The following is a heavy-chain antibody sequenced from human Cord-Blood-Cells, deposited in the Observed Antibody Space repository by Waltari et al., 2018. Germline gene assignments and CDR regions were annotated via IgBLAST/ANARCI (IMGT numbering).Heavy chain of an antibody. CDR2: INHSGST. V-gene: IGHV4-34*01. CDR3: ASFHYYYMDV. J-gene: IGHJ6*03. Sequence: QVQLQQWGAGLLKPSETLSLTCAVHGGSFSGYSWSWIRQPPGKGLEWIGEINHSGSTNYNPSLKSRVTITVDTSKNQFSLKLSSVTAADTAVYYCASFHYYYMDVWGKGTTVTVSS. CDR1: GGSFSGYS.